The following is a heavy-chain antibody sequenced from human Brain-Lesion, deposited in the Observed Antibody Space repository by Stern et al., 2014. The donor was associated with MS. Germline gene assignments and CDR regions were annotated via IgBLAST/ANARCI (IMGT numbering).Heavy chain of an antibody. CDR2: IYYSGNT. J-gene: IGHJ5*02. CDR3: AGEEDIRYCSGGSCTGNWFDP. CDR1: GGSVSSTSYA. Sequence: VQLVESGRGLVKPSETLSLTCTVAGGSVSSTSYAWAWIRQPPGKGLEWIGTIYYSGNTYYSPSLKSRLTISLDTSKNQSSLQLRSVTAADTAVYYCAGEEDIRYCSGGSCTGNWFDPWGQGTLVTVSS. D-gene: IGHD2-15*01. V-gene: IGHV4-39*01.